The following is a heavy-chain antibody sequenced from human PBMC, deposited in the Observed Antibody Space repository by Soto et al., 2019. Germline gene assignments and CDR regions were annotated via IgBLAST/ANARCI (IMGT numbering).Heavy chain of an antibody. CDR1: GFTFSDYY. D-gene: IGHD3-16*01. V-gene: IGHV3-11*01. Sequence: QVQLVESGGDLVEPGGSLRLSCAASGFTFSDYYMSWIRQAPGKGLEWVSYISNSGSTKFYADSVTGRFTISRDNAKNSRHLQMNSLRVDDTAVYFCGRGPGWGPGLSTFYAMGVWGQGTTVTVSS. CDR3: GRGPGWGPGLSTFYAMGV. J-gene: IGHJ6*02. CDR2: ISNSGSTK.